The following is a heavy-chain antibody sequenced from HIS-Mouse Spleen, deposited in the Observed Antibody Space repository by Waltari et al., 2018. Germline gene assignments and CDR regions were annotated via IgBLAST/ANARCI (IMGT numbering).Heavy chain of an antibody. D-gene: IGHD6-19*01. CDR1: GFSLSTSGMC. Sequence: QVTLRESGPALVKPTQTLTLTCTFSGFSLSTSGMCVSWIRQPPGKALEWLARIDWADDKYYSTTLKTRLTISKDTSKNQVVLTMTNMDPVETATYYCARIAEGYSSGWYAFDYWGQGTLVTVSS. CDR3: ARIAEGYSSGWYAFDY. V-gene: IGHV2-70*15. J-gene: IGHJ4*02. CDR2: IDWADDK.